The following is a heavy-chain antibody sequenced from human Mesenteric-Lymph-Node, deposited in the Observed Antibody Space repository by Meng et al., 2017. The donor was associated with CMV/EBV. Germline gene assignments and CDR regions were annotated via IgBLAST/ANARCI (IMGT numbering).Heavy chain of an antibody. CDR2: IYYSGST. V-gene: IGHV4-61*01. J-gene: IGHJ4*02. CDR1: GASVNSGYYY. Sequence: SETLSLTCTVSGASVNSGYYYWTWIRQPPGKGLEWIGYIYYSGSTYYNPSLKSRVTISVDTSKNQFSLKLSSVTAADTAVYYCARGNGDFDYWGQGTLVTVSS. CDR3: ARGNGDFDY. D-gene: IGHD4-17*01.